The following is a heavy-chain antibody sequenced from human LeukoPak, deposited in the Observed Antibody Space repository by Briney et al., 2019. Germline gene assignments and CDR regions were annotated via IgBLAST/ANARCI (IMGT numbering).Heavy chain of an antibody. CDR3: AKDGGLWVSAHWGDS. D-gene: IGHD7-27*01. J-gene: IGHJ4*02. V-gene: IGHV3-30*18. CDR2: VSYDGADK. CDR1: GLTFSGYD. Sequence: PGGSLRLSCAASGLTFSGYDMHWVRQAPGKGLEWVAVVSYDGADKYYADSVKGRFTVSRDDSKNTLYLQMNSLRAEDTAVYYCAKDGGLWVSAHWGDSWGRGTLVTVSS.